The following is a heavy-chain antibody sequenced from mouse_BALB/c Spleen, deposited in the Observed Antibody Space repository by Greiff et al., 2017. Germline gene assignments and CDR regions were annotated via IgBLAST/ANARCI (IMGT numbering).Heavy chain of an antibody. CDR1: GYTFTSYY. D-gene: IGHD2-14*01. V-gene: IGHV1S81*02. J-gene: IGHJ3*01. CDR3: TRYDYRSWFAY. Sequence: VQLQQSGAELVKPGASVKLSCKASGYTFTSYYMYWVKQRPGQGLEWIGEINPSNGGTNFNEKFKSKATLTVDKSSSTAYMQLSSLTSEDSAVYYCTRYDYRSWFAYWGQGTLVTVSA. CDR2: INPSNGGT.